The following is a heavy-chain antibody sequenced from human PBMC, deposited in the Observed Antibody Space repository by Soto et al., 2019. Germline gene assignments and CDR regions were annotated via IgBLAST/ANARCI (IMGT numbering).Heavy chain of an antibody. CDR1: GFTFSSYW. CDR2: IKQDGSEK. V-gene: IGHV3-7*01. D-gene: IGHD4-17*01. CDR3: ARGPGGDYNNYYYYYMDV. J-gene: IGHJ6*03. Sequence: GSLRLSCAASGFTFSSYWMSWVRQAPGKGLEWVANIKQDGSEKYYVDSVKGRSTISRDNAKNSLYLQMNSLRAEDTAVYYCARGPGGDYNNYYYYYMDVWGKGTTVTVSS.